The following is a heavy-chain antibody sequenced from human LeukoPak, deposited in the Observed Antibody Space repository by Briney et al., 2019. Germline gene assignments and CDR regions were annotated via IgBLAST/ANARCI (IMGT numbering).Heavy chain of an antibody. V-gene: IGHV3-11*01. CDR2: ISSSGSTI. Sequence: PGGSLSLSCTASGFIVSSNYMGWVRQAPGKGLEWVSYISSSGSTIYYADSVKGRFTISRDNAKNSLYLQMNSLRAEDTAVYYCARDRGCSSTSCYRRNWFDPWGQGTLVTVSS. CDR1: GFIVSSNY. CDR3: ARDRGCSSTSCYRRNWFDP. D-gene: IGHD2-2*02. J-gene: IGHJ5*02.